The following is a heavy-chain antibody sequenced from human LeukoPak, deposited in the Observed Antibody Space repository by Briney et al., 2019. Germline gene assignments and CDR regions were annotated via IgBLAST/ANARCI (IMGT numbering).Heavy chain of an antibody. CDR1: GYTFTGYY. D-gene: IGHD3-9*01. CDR2: INPNNGGT. V-gene: IGHV1-2*02. CDR3: ARSLTVDFFCYYYMDV. J-gene: IGHJ6*03. Sequence: GASVKVSCKASGYTFTGYYMHWVRQAPGQGLEWLGWINPNNGGTNYAQKFQGRVTMTRDTSISTAYMELSRLRSDDTAVYYCARSLTVDFFCYYYMDVWGKGTTVTISS.